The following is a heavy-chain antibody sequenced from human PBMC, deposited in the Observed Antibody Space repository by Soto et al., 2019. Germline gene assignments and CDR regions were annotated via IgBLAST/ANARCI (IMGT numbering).Heavy chain of an antibody. D-gene: IGHD2-21*02. CDR3: ARDHWSILSCGGDCHSMDY. CDR1: GFAFSTYA. Sequence: QVQLVESGGGVVQTGTSLRISCAASGFAFSTYAMHWVRQAPGRGLEWVAVIWHDGSNTKYADFVKGRFTVSKDDSKSTLYLLMDSLTAQDTAVYYCARDHWSILSCGGDCHSMDYWGQGTRVIVSS. V-gene: IGHV3-33*01. CDR2: IWHDGSNT. J-gene: IGHJ4*02.